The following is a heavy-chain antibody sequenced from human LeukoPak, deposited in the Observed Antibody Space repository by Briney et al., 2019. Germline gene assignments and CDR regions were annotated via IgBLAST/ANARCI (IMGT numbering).Heavy chain of an antibody. CDR2: ISAYNGNT. D-gene: IGHD3-10*01. CDR3: ASSTYYYGSGSPTLDY. Sequence: ASVKVSCKASGYTFTGYYMHWVRQAPGQGLEWMGWISAYNGNTNYAQKLQGRVTMTTDTSTSTAYMELRSLRSDDTAVYYCASSTYYYGSGSPTLDYWGQGTLVTVSS. J-gene: IGHJ4*02. CDR1: GYTFTGYY. V-gene: IGHV1-18*04.